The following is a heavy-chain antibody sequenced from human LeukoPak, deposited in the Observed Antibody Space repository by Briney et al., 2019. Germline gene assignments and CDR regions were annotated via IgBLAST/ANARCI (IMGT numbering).Heavy chain of an antibody. V-gene: IGHV3-15*05. J-gene: IGHJ4*02. Sequence: KSKTDGGTTDYAGPVKGRFTISRDDSKNTLYMQMNSLKTEDTAVYYCTTDQPTDYGDFDYWGQGTLVTVSS. D-gene: IGHD4-17*01. CDR2: KSKTDGGTT. CDR3: TTDQPTDYGDFDY.